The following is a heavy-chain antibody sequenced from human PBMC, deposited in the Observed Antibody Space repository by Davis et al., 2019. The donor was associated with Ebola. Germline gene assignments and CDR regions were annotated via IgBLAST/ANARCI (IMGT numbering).Heavy chain of an antibody. Sequence: AASVKVSCKASGYTFTSYYMHWVRQAPGQGLEWMGRIIPILGIANYAQKFQGRVTITADKSTSTAYMELSSLRSEDTAVYYCITRGVRGYSGYDLAFWGQGTLVTVSS. CDR2: IIPILGIA. D-gene: IGHD5-12*01. CDR1: GYTFTSYY. J-gene: IGHJ4*02. V-gene: IGHV1-69*02. CDR3: ITRGVRGYSGYDLAF.